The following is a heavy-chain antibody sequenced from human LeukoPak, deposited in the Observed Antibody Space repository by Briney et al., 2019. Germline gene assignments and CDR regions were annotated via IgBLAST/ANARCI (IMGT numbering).Heavy chain of an antibody. V-gene: IGHV3-23*01. Sequence: PGGSVRLSCAASGFTFSSYDMSWVRQAPGKGLEWVSAISGSGGSTYYADSVKGRFTISRDNSKNTLYLQMNSLRAEDTAVYYCAKDGSGGVFGMDVWGQGTTVTVSS. D-gene: IGHD2-15*01. J-gene: IGHJ6*02. CDR3: AKDGSGGVFGMDV. CDR2: ISGSGGST. CDR1: GFTFSSYD.